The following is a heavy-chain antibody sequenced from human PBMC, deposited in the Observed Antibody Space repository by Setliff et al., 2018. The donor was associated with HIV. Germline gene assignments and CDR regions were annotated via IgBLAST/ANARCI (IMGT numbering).Heavy chain of an antibody. Sequence: LSLSCTASGFMFSSYGMHWVRQAPGKGLEHVSGISSDGGSMYYADSVRGRFTISRDNSKNTLYLQMNSLRAEDTAVYYCAKNLYRSGWSPLDYWGQGTLVTVSS. J-gene: IGHJ4*02. CDR2: ISSDGGSM. CDR1: GFMFSSYG. V-gene: IGHV3-64*04. D-gene: IGHD6-13*01. CDR3: AKNLYRSGWSPLDY.